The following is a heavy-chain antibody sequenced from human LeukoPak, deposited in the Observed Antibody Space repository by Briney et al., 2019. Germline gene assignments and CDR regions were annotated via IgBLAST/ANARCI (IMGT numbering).Heavy chain of an antibody. Sequence: ASVNVSCKASVYTFTNYYVHWVRQAPGQGLEWMGLIKPSGGGTSYALKFQGRVTITRDTSTSTAYMELSRLSSEDTAVYYCARDHFDSSGYYYLLGYFEHWGQGTLVTVSS. CDR2: IKPSGGGT. D-gene: IGHD3-22*01. J-gene: IGHJ1*01. V-gene: IGHV1-46*01. CDR1: VYTFTNYY. CDR3: ARDHFDSSGYYYLLGYFEH.